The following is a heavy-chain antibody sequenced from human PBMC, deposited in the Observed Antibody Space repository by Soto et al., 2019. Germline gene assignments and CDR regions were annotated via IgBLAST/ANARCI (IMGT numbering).Heavy chain of an antibody. CDR2: IYSAGST. D-gene: IGHD5-18*01. Sequence: PGGSLRLSCAASGLTVSSSYMSWVRQAPGKGLQWVSVIYSAGSTYYANSVKGRFTISRDISTNMVYLQMSSLTDEDTAGYYCASALEPEYSTVIFFDFWGQGALVTVSS. V-gene: IGHV3-53*01. CDR3: ASALEPEYSTVIFFDF. J-gene: IGHJ4*02. CDR1: GLTVSSSY.